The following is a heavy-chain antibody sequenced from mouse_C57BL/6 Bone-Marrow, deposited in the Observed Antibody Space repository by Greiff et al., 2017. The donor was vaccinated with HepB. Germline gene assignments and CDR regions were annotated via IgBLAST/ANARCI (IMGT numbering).Heavy chain of an antibody. J-gene: IGHJ1*03. CDR3: ALGAYWYFDV. CDR2: IYPRSGNT. CDR1: GYTFTSYG. Sequence: VQLQQSGAELARPGASVKLSCKASGYTFTSYGISWVTQSTGQGLEWIGEIYPRSGNTYYNEKFKGKATLTADKSSSTAYMELRSLTSEDSAVYFCALGAYWYFDVWGTGTTVTVTS. V-gene: IGHV1-81*01. D-gene: IGHD3-3*01.